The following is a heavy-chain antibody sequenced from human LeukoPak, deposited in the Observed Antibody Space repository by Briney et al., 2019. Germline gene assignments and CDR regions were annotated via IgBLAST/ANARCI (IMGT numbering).Heavy chain of an antibody. Sequence: GGSLRLSCAASGFTFSTYNMNWVRQAPGKGLEWVSYISNSGGTIYYADSVKGRFSISRDNAKNSLYLQMNSLRAEDTAVYYCARWGSGRPIYYFDYWGQGTLVTVSS. CDR1: GFTFSTYN. V-gene: IGHV3-48*04. J-gene: IGHJ4*02. CDR3: ARWGSGRPIYYFDY. CDR2: ISNSGGTI. D-gene: IGHD3-16*01.